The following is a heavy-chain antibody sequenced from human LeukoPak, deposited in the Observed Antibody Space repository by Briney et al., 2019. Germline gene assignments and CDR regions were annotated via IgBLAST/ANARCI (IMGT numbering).Heavy chain of an antibody. V-gene: IGHV4-59*01. D-gene: IGHD1-1*01. Sequence: SETLSLTCTVSGGSISSYYWSWIRQSPGKGLEWIGYIYYSGSTNYNPSLKSRVTISVDTSKNQFSLKLSSVTAADTAVYYCARDRLEEEETDYYYYMDVWGKGTTVTVSS. J-gene: IGHJ6*03. CDR3: ARDRLEEEETDYYYYMDV. CDR2: IYYSGST. CDR1: GGSISSYY.